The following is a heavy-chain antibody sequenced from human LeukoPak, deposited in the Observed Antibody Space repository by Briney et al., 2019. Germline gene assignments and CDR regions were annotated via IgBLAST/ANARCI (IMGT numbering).Heavy chain of an antibody. J-gene: IGHJ4*02. CDR3: ARGSQSTWGFLAY. D-gene: IGHD1-1*01. Sequence: PGRSLRLSCAASGFTFSNYGMHWVRQAPGKGLQWVAVIWYDGSNEYYTGSVKGRFTISRDNAHNTLYLQMNSLRAEDTAVYYCARGSQSTWGFLAYWGQGTRVTVSS. CDR2: IWYDGSNE. V-gene: IGHV3-33*01. CDR1: GFTFSNYG.